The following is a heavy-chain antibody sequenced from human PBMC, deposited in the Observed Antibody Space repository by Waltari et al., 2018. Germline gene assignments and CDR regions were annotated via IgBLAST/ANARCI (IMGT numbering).Heavy chain of an antibody. CDR3: AKDLGSNPGL. J-gene: IGHJ4*02. CDR1: GASISTGAW. CDR2: INHSGTT. V-gene: IGHV4-4*02. Sequence: QVQLQESGPGLVTPSGTLSLTCAVSGASISTGAWYNRVRQPPGKGLEWIGEINHSGTTYYNPSLKSRLIMSVDRSKNQFSLMLDSLTAADTAVYYCAKDLGSNPGLWGQGILVTVSS. D-gene: IGHD3-16*01.